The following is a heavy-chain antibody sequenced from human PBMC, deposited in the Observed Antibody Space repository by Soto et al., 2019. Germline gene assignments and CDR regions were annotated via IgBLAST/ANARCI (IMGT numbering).Heavy chain of an antibody. CDR2: MSAYNGNT. Sequence: ASVKVSCKASGYTFTSYGISWVRQAPGQGLEWMGWMSAYNGNTNYAQKLQGRVTMTTDTSTSTAYMELRSLRSDDTAVYYCARGGVYCSAGSGPYNWFDPWGQETLVTVSS. CDR1: GYTFTSYG. D-gene: IGHD2-15*01. J-gene: IGHJ5*01. V-gene: IGHV1-18*01. CDR3: ARGGVYCSAGSGPYNWFDP.